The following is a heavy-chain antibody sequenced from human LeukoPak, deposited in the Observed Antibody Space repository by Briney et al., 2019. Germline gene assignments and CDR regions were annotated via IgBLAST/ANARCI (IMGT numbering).Heavy chain of an antibody. V-gene: IGHV3-9*01. J-gene: IGHJ4*02. CDR3: AKDSSFNYGSGSYGIDY. CDR2: ISWNSGNI. D-gene: IGHD3-10*01. Sequence: GRSLRLSCAAPGFTFIDYAMHWVRQAPGKGLEWVSGISWNSGNIGYADSVKGRFTISRDNAKHSLYLQMNSLRAEDTALYYCAKDSSFNYGSGSYGIDYWGQGTLVTVSS. CDR1: GFTFIDYA.